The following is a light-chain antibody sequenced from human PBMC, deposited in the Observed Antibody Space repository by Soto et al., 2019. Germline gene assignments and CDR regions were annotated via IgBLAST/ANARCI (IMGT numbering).Light chain of an antibody. V-gene: IGLV2-8*01. J-gene: IGLJ2*01. CDR2: EVS. Sequence: QSALTQPPSASGSPGQSVTISCTGTSSDVGGYNYVSWYQQHPGKAPKLMISEVSTRPSGVPDRFSGSKSGNTASLTVSGLQAEDEADYYCSSYAGSNNLYVVFGGGTKLTVL. CDR1: SSDVGGYNY. CDR3: SSYAGSNNLYVV.